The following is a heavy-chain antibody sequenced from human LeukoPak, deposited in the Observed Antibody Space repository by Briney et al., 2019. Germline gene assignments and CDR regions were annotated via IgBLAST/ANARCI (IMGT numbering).Heavy chain of an antibody. CDR3: ARGGGSYYTDY. D-gene: IGHD1-26*01. V-gene: IGHV4-34*01. J-gene: IGHJ4*02. Sequence: SETLSLTCAVYGGSFSGYYWSWIRQPPGKGLEWIGEINHSGSTNYNPSLKSRVTISVDTSKNQFSLKLTSVTAADTAVYYCARGGGSYYTDYWGQGILVTVSS. CDR2: INHSGST. CDR1: GGSFSGYY.